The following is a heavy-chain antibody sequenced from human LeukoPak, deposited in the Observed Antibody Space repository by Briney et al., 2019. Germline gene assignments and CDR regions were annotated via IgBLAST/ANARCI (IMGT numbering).Heavy chain of an antibody. D-gene: IGHD4-17*01. J-gene: IGHJ6*03. V-gene: IGHV3-9*01. CDR2: ISWNSGSK. CDR1: GFTFDDYA. Sequence: PGGSLRLSCAASGFTFDDYAMHWVRQAPGKGLEWVSGISWNSGSKGYADSVKGRFTISRDNAKNSLYLQMNSLRTEDTALYYCVKDRESGDYSYYFYMDVWGKGTTVTISS. CDR3: VKDRESGDYSYYFYMDV.